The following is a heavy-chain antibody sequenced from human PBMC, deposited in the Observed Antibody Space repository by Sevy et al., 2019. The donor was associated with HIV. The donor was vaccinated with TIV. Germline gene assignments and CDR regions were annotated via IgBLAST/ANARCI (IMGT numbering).Heavy chain of an antibody. D-gene: IGHD3-22*01. Sequence: LRLSCTVSGGSISSGGYYWSWIRQHPGKGLEWIGYIYYSGSTYYNPSLKSRVTISVDTSKNQFSLKLSSVTAADTAVYYCARGSYYYDSSGYSHDDYWGQGTLVTVSS. CDR1: GGSISSGGYY. CDR2: IYYSGST. J-gene: IGHJ4*02. V-gene: IGHV4-31*03. CDR3: ARGSYYYDSSGYSHDDY.